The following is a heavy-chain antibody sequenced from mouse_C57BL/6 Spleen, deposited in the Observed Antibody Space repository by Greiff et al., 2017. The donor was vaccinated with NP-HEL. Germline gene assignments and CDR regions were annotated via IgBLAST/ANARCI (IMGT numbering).Heavy chain of an antibody. J-gene: IGHJ4*01. V-gene: IGHV5-16*01. D-gene: IGHD2-2*01. Sequence: EVKLMESEGGLVQPGSSMKLSCTASGFTFSDYYMAWVRQVPEKGLEWVANINYDGSSTYYLDSLKSRFIISRDNAKNILYLQMSSLKSEDTATYYCARAGGYVYAMDYWGQGTSVTVSS. CDR1: GFTFSDYY. CDR3: ARAGGYVYAMDY. CDR2: INYDGSST.